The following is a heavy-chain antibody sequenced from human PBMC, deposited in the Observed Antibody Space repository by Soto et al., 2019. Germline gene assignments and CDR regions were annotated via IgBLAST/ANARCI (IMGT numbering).Heavy chain of an antibody. CDR1: GFTFSSYS. D-gene: IGHD6-6*01. CDR2: ISSSSFSI. CDR3: ARNESSNIYGMDV. Sequence: EVQLVESGGGLVKPGGSLRLSCAASGFTFSSYSMNWVRQAPGKGLEWVSSISSSSFSINYADSVNGRFSISRDNAQNSLHLQMNNLRAEDTAVYYCARNESSNIYGMDVWGQGTTVTVSS. V-gene: IGHV3-21*02. J-gene: IGHJ6*02.